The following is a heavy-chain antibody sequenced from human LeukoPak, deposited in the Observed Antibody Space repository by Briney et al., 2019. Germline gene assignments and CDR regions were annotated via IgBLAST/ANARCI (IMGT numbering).Heavy chain of an antibody. CDR2: VNPNSSGT. J-gene: IGHJ4*02. Sequence: ASVKVSCKASGYTFRGYYIHWVRQAPGQGLAWMGWVNPNSSGTNYGQNFQGRVTMTRDTSISTAYMELRGLTPDDTAVYYCARAGYYDSSGYYHPFDYWGQGIVVTVSS. D-gene: IGHD3-22*01. V-gene: IGHV1-2*02. CDR3: ARAGYYDSSGYYHPFDY. CDR1: GYTFRGYY.